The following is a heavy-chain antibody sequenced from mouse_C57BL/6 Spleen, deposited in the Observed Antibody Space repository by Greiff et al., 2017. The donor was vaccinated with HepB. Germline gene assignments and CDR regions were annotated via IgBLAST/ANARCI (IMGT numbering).Heavy chain of an antibody. CDR1: GYTFTSYW. CDR3: ARCVITTVVANFDY. CDR2: IDPSDSYT. V-gene: IGHV1-50*01. Sequence: QVHVKQPGAELVKPGASVKLSCKASGYTFTSYWMQWVKQRPGQGLEWIGEIDPSDSYTNYKQKFKGKATLTIDTSSSTAYMQLSSLTSEDSAVYYCARCVITTVVANFDYWGQGTTLTVSS. J-gene: IGHJ2*01. D-gene: IGHD1-1*01.